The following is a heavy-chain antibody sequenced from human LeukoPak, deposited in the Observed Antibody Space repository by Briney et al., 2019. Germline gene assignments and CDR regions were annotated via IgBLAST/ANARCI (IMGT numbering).Heavy chain of an antibody. D-gene: IGHD6-6*01. V-gene: IGHV3-48*01. Sequence: QTGGSLRLSCEASGFTFTLHSMNWVRQAPGKGLEWLSFISSSSTTIYQADSVKGRFTISRDNAKNSLYLQMNSLRADDTAVYYCARDDVSSLSSVHFDYWGQGTLVTVSS. CDR2: ISSSSTTI. J-gene: IGHJ4*02. CDR3: ARDDVSSLSSVHFDY. CDR1: GFTFTLHS.